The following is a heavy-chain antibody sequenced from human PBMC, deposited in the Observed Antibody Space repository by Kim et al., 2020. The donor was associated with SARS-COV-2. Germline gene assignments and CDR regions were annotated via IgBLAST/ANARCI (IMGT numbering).Heavy chain of an antibody. Sequence: GGSLRLSCAASGFTFTSHAMSWVRQTPRKGLEWVSSIGTSGDDTFYADSVKGRFTISRDNSKNTVYLQMNILRGDDTALYYCARDPPWFDPWGHGTLVAVSS. CDR2: IGTSGDDT. V-gene: IGHV3-23*01. CDR1: GFTFTSHA. CDR3: ARDPPWFDP. J-gene: IGHJ5*02.